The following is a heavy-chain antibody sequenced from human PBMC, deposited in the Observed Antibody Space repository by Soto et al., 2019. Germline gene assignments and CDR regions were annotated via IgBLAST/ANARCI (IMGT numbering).Heavy chain of an antibody. J-gene: IGHJ6*02. V-gene: IGHV1-69*13. CDR3: ASGRGYSYGSYYYGMDV. D-gene: IGHD5-18*01. CDR1: GGTFSSYA. Sequence: SVKVSCKASGGTFSSYAIGWVRQAPGQGLEWMGGIIPIFGTANYAQKFQGRVTITADESTSTAYMELSSLRSEDTAVYYCASGRGYSYGSYYYGMDVWGQGTTVTFSS. CDR2: IIPIFGTA.